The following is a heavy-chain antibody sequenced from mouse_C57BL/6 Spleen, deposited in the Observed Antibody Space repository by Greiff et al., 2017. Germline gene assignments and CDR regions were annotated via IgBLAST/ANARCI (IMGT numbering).Heavy chain of an antibody. CDR2: IDPSDSYT. Sequence: QVQLQQPGAELVMPGASVKLSCKASGYTFTSYWMHWVKQRPGQGLEWIGEIDPSDSYTNYNQKFKGKSTLTVEKASSTAYMQLSSLTSGDSAVYYCARWGFGTTVAYYFGYWGQGTTLTVSS. J-gene: IGHJ2*01. CDR1: GYTFTSYW. CDR3: ARWGFGTTVAYYFGY. D-gene: IGHD1-1*01. V-gene: IGHV1-69*01.